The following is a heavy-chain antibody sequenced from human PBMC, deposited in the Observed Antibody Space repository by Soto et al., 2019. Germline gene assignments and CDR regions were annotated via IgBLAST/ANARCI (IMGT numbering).Heavy chain of an antibody. CDR2: ISAYNGNT. CDR1: GYTFTSYG. Sequence: ASVKVSCKASGYTFTSYGISWVRQAPGQGLEWMGWISAYNGNTNYAQKLQGRVTMTTDTSTSTAYMELRSLRSDDTAGYYCARGRPVEWLLSAVPLDIWGQGKMVTVSS. V-gene: IGHV1-18*01. J-gene: IGHJ3*02. D-gene: IGHD3-3*01. CDR3: ARGRPVEWLLSAVPLDI.